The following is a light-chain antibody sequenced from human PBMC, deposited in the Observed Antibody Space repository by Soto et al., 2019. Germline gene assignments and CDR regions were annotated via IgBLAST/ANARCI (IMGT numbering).Light chain of an antibody. V-gene: IGKV3-11*01. CDR2: DAS. J-gene: IGKJ1*01. CDR1: QTVSSQ. CDR3: KQRSSWPT. Sequence: LLTQSPATLSLSPGERATLSCRASQTVSSQLAWYQQKPGQAPRLLIYDASKRATGVPGRFSGSGSGTDFTLTISSLETDDFGVYYCKQRSSWPTFGQGTRVEIK.